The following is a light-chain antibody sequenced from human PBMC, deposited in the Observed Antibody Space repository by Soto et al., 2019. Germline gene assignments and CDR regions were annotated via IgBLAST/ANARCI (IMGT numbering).Light chain of an antibody. J-gene: IGKJ1*01. CDR3: QQYGSSRWT. CDR1: QSVSSSY. CDR2: GAS. Sequence: EIVLTQSPGTLSLSPGERATLSCRASQSVSSSYLAWYQQKPGQAPRLLIYGASSRATGIPDRFSGSGSGKDFTLTISRLEPEVFAVYYCQQYGSSRWTFGQGTKVEIK. V-gene: IGKV3-20*01.